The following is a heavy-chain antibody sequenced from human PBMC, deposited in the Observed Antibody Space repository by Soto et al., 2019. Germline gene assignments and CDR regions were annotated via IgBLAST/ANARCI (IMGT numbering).Heavy chain of an antibody. CDR1: GYTFTSYD. V-gene: IGHV1-8*01. Sequence: ASVKVSCKASGYTFTSYDINWVRQATGQGLEWMGWMNPNSGNTGYAQKFQGRVTMTRNTSISTAYMELSSLRSEDTAGYYCAILPQSRYDYDYYGMDVWGQGTTVTVSS. CDR2: MNPNSGNT. D-gene: IGHD5-18*01. CDR3: AILPQSRYDYDYYGMDV. J-gene: IGHJ6*02.